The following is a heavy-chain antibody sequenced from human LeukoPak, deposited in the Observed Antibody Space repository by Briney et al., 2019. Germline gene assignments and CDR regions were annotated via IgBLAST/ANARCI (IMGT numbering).Heavy chain of an antibody. CDR2: IYHSGST. J-gene: IGHJ4*02. CDR3: ARDNNRYFDY. V-gene: IGHV4-30-2*01. Sequence: SQTLSLTCAVSGGSISSGGYSWSWIRQPPGKGLEWIGYIYHSGSTYYNPSLKSRVTISVDRSKNQFSLKLSSVTAADTAVYYCARDNNRYFDYWGQGTLVIVSS. D-gene: IGHD1/OR15-1a*01. CDR1: GGSISSGGYS.